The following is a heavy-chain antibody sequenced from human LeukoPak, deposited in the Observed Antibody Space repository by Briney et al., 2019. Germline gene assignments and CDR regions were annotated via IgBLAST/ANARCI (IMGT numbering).Heavy chain of an antibody. CDR3: ARWTTITMIVRA. Sequence: PSETLSLTCTVSGGSITNYYWSWIRQPPGKGLEWIGFSYYNGNTNYNPSLKSRVTISVDTSKNQFSLKLSSVTAADTAVYYCARWTTITMIVRAWGQGTLVTVSS. CDR2: SYYNGNT. D-gene: IGHD3-22*01. J-gene: IGHJ5*02. V-gene: IGHV4-59*08. CDR1: GGSITNYY.